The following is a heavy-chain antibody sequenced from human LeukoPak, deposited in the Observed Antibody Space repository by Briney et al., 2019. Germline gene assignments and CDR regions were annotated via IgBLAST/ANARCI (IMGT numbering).Heavy chain of an antibody. CDR2: IYSGGST. D-gene: IGHD6-19*01. CDR1: GFTVSSNY. J-gene: IGHJ3*02. Sequence: PGGSLRLSCAASGFTVSSNYMSWVRQAPGKGLGWVSVIYSGGSTYCADSVKGRFTISRDNSKNTLYLQMNSLRAEDTAVYYCARGLQWLVSDAFDIWGQGTMVTVSS. V-gene: IGHV3-66*01. CDR3: ARGLQWLVSDAFDI.